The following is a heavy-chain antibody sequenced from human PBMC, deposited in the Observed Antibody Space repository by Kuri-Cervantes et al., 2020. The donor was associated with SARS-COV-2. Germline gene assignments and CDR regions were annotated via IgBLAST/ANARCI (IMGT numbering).Heavy chain of an antibody. Sequence: GGSLRLSCAASGFTFSSYAMSWVRQAPGKGLEWVAFISYDGNNKKCIASGKGRFTISRDNSQNKLYLQMRSLRPEDTAMYYCAKDGAGAHDFWGQGTLVTVSS. D-gene: IGHD4/OR15-4a*01. J-gene: IGHJ4*02. CDR3: AKDGAGAHDF. V-gene: IGHV3-30*18. CDR2: ISYDGNNK. CDR1: GFTFSSYA.